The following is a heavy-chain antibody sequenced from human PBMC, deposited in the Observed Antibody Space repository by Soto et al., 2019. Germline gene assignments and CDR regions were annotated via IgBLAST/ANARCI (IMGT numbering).Heavy chain of an antibody. J-gene: IGHJ6*03. V-gene: IGHV1-18*01. Sequence: ASVRVSCKASGYTFTSYGISWVRQAPGQGLEWMGWISAYNGNTNYAQKLQGRVTMTTDTSTSTAYMELRSLRSDDTAVYYCAIDSGSYLQRYYYYYYMDVWGKGTTVTVSS. CDR2: ISAYNGNT. CDR1: GYTFTSYG. CDR3: AIDSGSYLQRYYYYYYMDV. D-gene: IGHD1-26*01.